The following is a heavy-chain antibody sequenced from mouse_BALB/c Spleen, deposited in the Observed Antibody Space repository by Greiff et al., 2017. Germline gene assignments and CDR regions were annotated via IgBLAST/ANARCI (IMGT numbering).Heavy chain of an antibody. V-gene: IGHV5-6-5*01. CDR3: ARGAFTTSTGFAY. CDR2: ISSGGST. CDR1: GFTFSSYA. J-gene: IGHJ3*01. D-gene: IGHD1-2*01. Sequence: EVKLMESGGGLVKPGGSLKLSCAASGFTFSSYAMSWVRQTPEKRLEWVASISSGGSTYYPDSVKGRFTISRDNARNIRYLQMSSLRSEDTAMYYCARGAFTTSTGFAYWGQGTLVTVSA.